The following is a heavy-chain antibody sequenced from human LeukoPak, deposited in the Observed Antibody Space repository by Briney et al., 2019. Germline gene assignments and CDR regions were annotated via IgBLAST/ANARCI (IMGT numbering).Heavy chain of an antibody. J-gene: IGHJ4*02. D-gene: IGHD2-21*01. CDR1: GVSISSGGYY. CDR3: ARRSWASYYIDY. CDR2: IYHSGST. Sequence: SETLSLTCTVSGVSISSGGYYWSWIRQPPGKGLEWIGYIYHSGSTYYNPSLKSRVTISVDTSKNQFSLKLSSVTAADTAVYYCARRSWASYYIDYWGQGTLVTVSS. V-gene: IGHV4-30-2*03.